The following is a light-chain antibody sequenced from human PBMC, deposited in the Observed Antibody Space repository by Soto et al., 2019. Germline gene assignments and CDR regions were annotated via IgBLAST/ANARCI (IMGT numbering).Light chain of an antibody. CDR2: SNN. CDR1: NSNIGRNT. CDR3: AAWDESPNVPV. Sequence: QSVLTQPPSASGTPGQRVTISCSGSNSNIGRNTVNWYQQLPGAAPNLLIYSNNQRPSGVPDRFSGSKSGNSASLAISGLQSEDEADYYCAAWDESPNVPVFGGGTKVTVL. V-gene: IGLV1-44*01. J-gene: IGLJ3*02.